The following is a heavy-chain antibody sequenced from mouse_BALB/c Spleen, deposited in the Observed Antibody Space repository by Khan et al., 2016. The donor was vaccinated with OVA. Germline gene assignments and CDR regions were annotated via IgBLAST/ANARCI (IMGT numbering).Heavy chain of an antibody. CDR3: ARAYYANYREAMDY. D-gene: IGHD2-10*01. Sequence: QVQLKQSGPGPVAPSQSLSITCTVSGFSLTGYGVNWVRQPPGKGLEWLGMIWGDGSTDYNSALKSRLSISKDNSKSQVFLKMNSLQTDDTARYYCARAYYANYREAMDYGGQGTSVTGSS. J-gene: IGHJ4*01. V-gene: IGHV2-6-7*01. CDR1: GFSLTGYG. CDR2: IWGDGST.